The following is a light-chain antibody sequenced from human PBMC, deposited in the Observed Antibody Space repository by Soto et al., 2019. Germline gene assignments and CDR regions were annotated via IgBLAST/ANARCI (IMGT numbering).Light chain of an antibody. J-gene: IGKJ3*01. CDR3: QQYNNCHPIT. Sequence: EIVMTQSPATLSVSPGERATLSCRASQSVSGNLAWYQQKPGQAPRLLIYAASTRATGIPARFSGSGSGTEFTITISSLQSEDFAVYYCQQYNNCHPITFGPGTKVDIK. V-gene: IGKV3-15*01. CDR2: AAS. CDR1: QSVSGN.